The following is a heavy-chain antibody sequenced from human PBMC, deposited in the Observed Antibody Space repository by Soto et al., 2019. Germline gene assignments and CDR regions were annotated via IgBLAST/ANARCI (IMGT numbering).Heavy chain of an antibody. Sequence: QLVESGGGVVQPGRSLTLSCAASGLTFSNYGMHWVRQAPGKGLEWVAVIWHDGSRKYYADSVEGRFTISRDNSKNALYLQINSLRAEDTAVYFCARDERSCYFDLWGRGTLFTVSS. CDR2: IWHDGSRK. J-gene: IGHJ2*01. CDR3: ARDERSCYFDL. CDR1: GLTFSNYG. D-gene: IGHD1-1*01. V-gene: IGHV3-33*01.